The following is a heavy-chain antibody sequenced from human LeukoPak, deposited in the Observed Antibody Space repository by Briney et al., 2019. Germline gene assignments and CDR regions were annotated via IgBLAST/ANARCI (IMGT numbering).Heavy chain of an antibody. CDR3: TYCSGGSCYLFDP. D-gene: IGHD2-15*01. V-gene: IGHV1-69*01. Sequence: SVKVSCKASGGTFSSYAISWVRQAPGQGLEWMGGIIPIFGTANYAQKFRGRVTITADESTSTAYMELSSLRSEDTAVYYCTYCSGGSCYLFDPWGQGTLVTVSS. J-gene: IGHJ5*02. CDR2: IIPIFGTA. CDR1: GGTFSSYA.